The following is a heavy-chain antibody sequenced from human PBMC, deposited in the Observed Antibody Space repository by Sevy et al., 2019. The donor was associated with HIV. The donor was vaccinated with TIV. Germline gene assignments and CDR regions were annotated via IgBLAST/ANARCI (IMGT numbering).Heavy chain of an antibody. CDR1: GYKFTEYY. Sequence: ASVKVSCKTSGYKFTEYYIHWVRQAPGQGLEWMGWINTNSDGTESAQKFQGRVTMTRDTSVSTVHMELRGLRSDDTAIYYCARDQEFCSTTTCYTCLDHWGQGTLVTVSS. V-gene: IGHV1-2*02. J-gene: IGHJ4*02. D-gene: IGHD2-2*02. CDR2: INTNSDGT. CDR3: ARDQEFCSTTTCYTCLDH.